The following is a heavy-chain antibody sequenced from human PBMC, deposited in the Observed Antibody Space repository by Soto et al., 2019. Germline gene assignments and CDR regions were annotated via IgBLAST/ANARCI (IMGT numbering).Heavy chain of an antibody. D-gene: IGHD6-19*01. CDR3: ARDTYSSGWSASHAFDI. J-gene: IGHJ3*02. V-gene: IGHV1-18*01. Sequence: GASVKVSCKASGYTFTSYGISWVRQAPGQGLEWMGWISAYNGNTNYAQKLQGRVTMTTDTSTSTAYMELRSLRSDDTAVYYCARDTYSSGWSASHAFDIWRQWTMVTVSS. CDR2: ISAYNGNT. CDR1: GYTFTSYG.